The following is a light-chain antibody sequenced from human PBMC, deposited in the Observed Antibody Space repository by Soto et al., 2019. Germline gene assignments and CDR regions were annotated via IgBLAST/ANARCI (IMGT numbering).Light chain of an antibody. CDR3: SSYTSRRTLV. V-gene: IGLV2-14*03. CDR1: SSDVGGYNY. J-gene: IGLJ2*01. CDR2: DVT. Sequence: QSVLTQPTSVSGSPGQSISISCTGSSSDVGGYNYVSWYQQHPGKAPKLVIYDVTNRPSGLSNRFSGSKSGNTASLTISGLQAEDEADYYCSSYTSRRTLVFGGGTKLTGL.